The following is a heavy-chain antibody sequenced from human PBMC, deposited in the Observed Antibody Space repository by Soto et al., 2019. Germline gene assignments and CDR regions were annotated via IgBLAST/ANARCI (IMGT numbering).Heavy chain of an antibody. V-gene: IGHV3-9*01. CDR3: AKVKQQLGGNYFDY. Sequence: GGSLRLSCAASGFTFDDYAMHWVRQAPGKGLEWVSGISWNSGSIGYADSVKGRFTISRDNAKNSLYLQMNSLRAEDTALYYCAKVKQQLGGNYFDYWGQGTLVTVSS. D-gene: IGHD6-13*01. CDR2: ISWNSGSI. J-gene: IGHJ4*02. CDR1: GFTFDDYA.